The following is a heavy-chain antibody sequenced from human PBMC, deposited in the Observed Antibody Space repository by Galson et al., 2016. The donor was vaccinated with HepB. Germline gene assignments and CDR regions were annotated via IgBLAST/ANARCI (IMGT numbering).Heavy chain of an antibody. J-gene: IGHJ4*02. CDR3: ASSGSELPHFDH. Sequence: SVKVSCKASADIFKNYGFSWVRQAPGQGLEWMGWLSLYNGNTQYSQKLQARFTMTADTSTNTAYMELRSLRSDDTAVYYCASSGSELPHFDHWGQGTLITVSS. V-gene: IGHV1-18*01. CDR2: LSLYNGNT. CDR1: ADIFKNYG. D-gene: IGHD6-19*01.